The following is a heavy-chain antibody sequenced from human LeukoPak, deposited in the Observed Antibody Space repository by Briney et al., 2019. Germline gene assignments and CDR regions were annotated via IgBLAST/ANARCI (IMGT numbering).Heavy chain of an antibody. CDR2: IYVTGST. CDR1: GASISSYY. Sequence: KPSETLSLTCTVSGASISSYYWSRIRQPAGKALEWIGRIYVTGSTTYNPSLESRVTMSLDTSKNHFSLKLRSVTAADTAVYYCARDSGTTGEVKFDPWGQGTLVTVSS. J-gene: IGHJ5*02. CDR3: ARDSGTTGEVKFDP. D-gene: IGHD1-7*01. V-gene: IGHV4-4*07.